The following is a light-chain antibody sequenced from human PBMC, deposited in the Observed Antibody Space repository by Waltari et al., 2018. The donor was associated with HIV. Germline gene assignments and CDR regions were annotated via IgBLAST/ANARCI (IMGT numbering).Light chain of an antibody. CDR1: SSDVGGYNY. J-gene: IGLJ1*01. Sequence: QSALTQPASVSGSPGQSITISCTGTSSDVGGYNYVSWYQKHPGKAPKFMIYEVSNRPSGVSIRFSGSKSGNTASLTISRLQTEDEADYYCSSYTTSSTGVFGTGTKVTVL. V-gene: IGLV2-14*01. CDR3: SSYTTSSTGV. CDR2: EVS.